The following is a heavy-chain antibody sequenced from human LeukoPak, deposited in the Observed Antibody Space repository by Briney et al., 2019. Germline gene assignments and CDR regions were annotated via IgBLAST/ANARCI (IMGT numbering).Heavy chain of an antibody. J-gene: IGHJ6*03. CDR2: IIPIFGTA. D-gene: IGHD1-1*01. V-gene: IGHV1-69*05. CDR1: GGTFSSYA. Sequence: GSSVKVSCKASGGTFSSYAISWVRQAPGQGLEWMGGIIPIFGTANYAQKFQGGVTITTDESTSTAYMELSSLRSEDTAVYYCARVAVLDNYYYMDVWGKGTTVTVSS. CDR3: ARVAVLDNYYYMDV.